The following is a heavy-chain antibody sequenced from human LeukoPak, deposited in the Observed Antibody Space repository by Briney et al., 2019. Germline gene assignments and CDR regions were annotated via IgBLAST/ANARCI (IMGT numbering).Heavy chain of an antibody. CDR1: GFTFSSYW. J-gene: IGHJ6*02. V-gene: IGHV3-74*01. CDR2: INSDGSST. CDR3: GRGNYCGMDV. Sequence: PGGSLRLSCAASGFTFSSYWMHWVRQAPGKGLVWISRINSDGSSTSYVDSVKGRFTISRDNAKNTLYLQMNSLRAEDTAVYYCGRGNYCGMDVWGQGTTVTVSS.